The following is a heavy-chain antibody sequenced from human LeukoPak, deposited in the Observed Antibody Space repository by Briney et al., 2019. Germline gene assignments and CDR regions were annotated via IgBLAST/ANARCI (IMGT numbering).Heavy chain of an antibody. J-gene: IGHJ4*02. Sequence: ASVKVSCKASGYTFTGYYMHWVRPAPGQGLEWMGWINPNSGGTNSAQKFQGRVTMTRDTYISTAYMELSRLRSDDTAVYYGARPPYSSSWYYYFDYWGQGTLVTVSS. CDR2: INPNSGGT. CDR3: ARPPYSSSWYYYFDY. CDR1: GYTFTGYY. D-gene: IGHD6-13*01. V-gene: IGHV1-2*02.